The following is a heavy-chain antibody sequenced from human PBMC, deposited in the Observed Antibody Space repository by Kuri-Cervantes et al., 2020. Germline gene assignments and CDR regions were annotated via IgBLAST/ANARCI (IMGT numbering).Heavy chain of an antibody. V-gene: IGHV1-46*01. CDR1: GYTFTGYY. Sequence: ASVKVSSKASGYTFTGYYMHWVRQAPGQGLEWMGGIIPIFGTANYAQKFQGRVTMTRDTSTSTVYMELSSLRSEDTAVYYCARGGVVVIAFEGWFDPWGQGTLVTVSS. CDR3: ARGGVVVIAFEGWFDP. D-gene: IGHD2-21*01. CDR2: IIPIFGTA. J-gene: IGHJ5*02.